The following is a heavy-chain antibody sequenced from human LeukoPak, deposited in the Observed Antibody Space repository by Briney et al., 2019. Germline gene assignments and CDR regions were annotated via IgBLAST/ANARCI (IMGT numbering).Heavy chain of an antibody. CDR2: ISGSGGST. CDR1: GFTFGSYA. D-gene: IGHD6-13*01. J-gene: IGHJ6*03. Sequence: PGGSLRLSCAASGFTFGSYAMSWVRQAPGKGLEWVSAISGSGGSTYYADSVKGRFTISRDNSKNTLYLQMNSLRAEDTAVYYCAKAPRYSSSWYGGPGYYYYYMDVWGKGTTVTVSS. V-gene: IGHV3-23*01. CDR3: AKAPRYSSSWYGGPGYYYYYMDV.